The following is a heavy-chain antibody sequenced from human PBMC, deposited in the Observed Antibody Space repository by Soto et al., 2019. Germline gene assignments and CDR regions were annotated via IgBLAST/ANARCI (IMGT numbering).Heavy chain of an antibody. J-gene: IGHJ4*02. V-gene: IGHV3-64*01. CDR2: INSNGGGT. D-gene: IGHD2-8*02. CDR1: GFTFSDYA. Sequence: EVQLVESGGGLVQPGGSLRLSCAASGFTFSDYAMHWVRQAPGKGLEYVAAINSNGGGTYYATSVKGRFIISRDNSKNTLYLQMGSLRAEDMAVYYCARSTGGCWGQGTLVTVSS. CDR3: ARSTGGC.